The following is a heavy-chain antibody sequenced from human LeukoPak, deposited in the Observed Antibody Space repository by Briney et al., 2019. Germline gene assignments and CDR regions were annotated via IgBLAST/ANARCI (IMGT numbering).Heavy chain of an antibody. Sequence: TGGSLRLSCAASGFTFSSYAMSWVRQAPGKRLEWVSAISGSGGSTYYADSVKGRFTISRDNSKNTLYLQMNSLRAEDTAVYYCAKDSYGSGSHYKVDYFDYWGQGTLVTVSS. D-gene: IGHD3-10*01. J-gene: IGHJ4*02. CDR3: AKDSYGSGSHYKVDYFDY. CDR1: GFTFSSYA. V-gene: IGHV3-23*01. CDR2: ISGSGGST.